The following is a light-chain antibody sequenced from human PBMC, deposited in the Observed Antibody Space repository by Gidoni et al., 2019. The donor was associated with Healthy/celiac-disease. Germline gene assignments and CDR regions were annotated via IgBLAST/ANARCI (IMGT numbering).Light chain of an antibody. CDR1: QSVSSN. CDR3: QQYNNWPSMYT. J-gene: IGKJ2*01. V-gene: IGKV3-15*01. Sequence: EIVMTQSPATLSVSPGERATLSCRASQSVSSNLAWYQQKPGQAPRLLIYAASTRATGIPARFSGSGSGTQFTLTISSLQSEDFALYYCQQYNNWPSMYTFXQXTKLEIK. CDR2: AAS.